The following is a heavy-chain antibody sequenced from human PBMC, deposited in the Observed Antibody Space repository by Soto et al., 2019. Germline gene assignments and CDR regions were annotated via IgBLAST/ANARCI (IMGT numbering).Heavy chain of an antibody. CDR2: INAGNGNT. J-gene: IGHJ5*02. D-gene: IGHD2-15*01. Sequence: QVQLVQLGAGGKKPGASVKVSCKASGYTFTSYAMLWVRQAPGQRLEGMGGINAGNGNTKYSQKFQGRVTITRDTSASTAYMELSSLRSEDTAVYYCARDLDYCSGGSCYWLGWFDPWGQGTLVTVSS. CDR3: ARDLDYCSGGSCYWLGWFDP. V-gene: IGHV1-3*01. CDR1: GYTFTSYA.